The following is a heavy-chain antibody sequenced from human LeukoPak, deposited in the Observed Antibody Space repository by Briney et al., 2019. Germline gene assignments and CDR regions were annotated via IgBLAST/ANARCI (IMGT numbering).Heavy chain of an antibody. J-gene: IGHJ4*02. CDR3: ARHPSGWLHYFDY. D-gene: IGHD6-19*01. CDR2: INHSGST. V-gene: IGHV4-34*01. CDR1: GGSFSGYY. Sequence: SETLSLTCAVYGGSFSGYYWSWIRQSPGKGLEWIGEINHSGSTNYNPSLKSRVTISLDTSKNQFSLKLSSVTAADTAVYFCARHPSGWLHYFDYWGQGTLVTVSS.